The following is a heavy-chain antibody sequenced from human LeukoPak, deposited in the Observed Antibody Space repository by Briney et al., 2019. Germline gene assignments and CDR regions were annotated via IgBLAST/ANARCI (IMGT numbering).Heavy chain of an antibody. CDR2: INADGSST. Sequence: GGSLGLSCAASGFTFSSYWMHWVRQAPGKGLVWVSRINADGSSTSYADSVKGRFTISRDNAKNTLYLQMNSLRAEDTAVYYCAPSSLTYSSGWYGYWGQGTLVTVSS. CDR1: GFTFSSYW. CDR3: APSSLTYSSGWYGY. J-gene: IGHJ4*02. V-gene: IGHV3-74*01. D-gene: IGHD6-19*01.